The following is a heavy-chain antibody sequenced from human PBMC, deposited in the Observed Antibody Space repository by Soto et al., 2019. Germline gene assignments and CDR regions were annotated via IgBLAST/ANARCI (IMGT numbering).Heavy chain of an antibody. CDR2: IYPGDSDT. V-gene: IGHV5-51*01. CDR3: ARLMNQEDYYHYGKDV. J-gene: IGHJ6*02. CDR1: GYSFTSYW. Sequence: PGESLKISCKGSGYSFTSYWIGWVRQMPGKGLEWMGIIYPGDSDTRYSPSFQGQVTISADKSISTAYLQWSSLKASDTAMYYCARLMNQEDYYHYGKDVWGQGTTVTVSS.